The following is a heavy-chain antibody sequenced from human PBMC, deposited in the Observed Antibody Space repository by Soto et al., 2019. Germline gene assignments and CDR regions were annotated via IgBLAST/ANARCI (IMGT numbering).Heavy chain of an antibody. CDR1: GLSLDSKG. D-gene: IGHD2-15*01. Sequence: SKDPGLSLDSKGLCWPCQSHRQGLEWMGWISAYNGNTNYAQKLQGRVTMTTDTSTSTAYMELRSLRSDDTAVYYCARGLKEAYCSGGSCYPDYYYYMDVWGKGTTVTVSS. CDR3: ARGLKEAYCSGGSCYPDYYYYMDV. CDR2: ISAYNGNT. J-gene: IGHJ6*03. V-gene: IGHV1-18*01.